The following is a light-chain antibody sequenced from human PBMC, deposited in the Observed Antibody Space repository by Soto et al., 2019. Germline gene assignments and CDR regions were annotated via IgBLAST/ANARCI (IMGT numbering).Light chain of an antibody. CDR2: DAS. J-gene: IGKJ5*01. CDR1: QGISSF. Sequence: DIQLTQSPSFLSASVGDRVTITCRASQGISSFLAWYQEKPGEAPKLLIYDASTLQSGVPSRFSGSGSGTEFTLTISSLQPEDFATYYCQQLDSYPISFGQGTRLVMK. V-gene: IGKV1-9*01. CDR3: QQLDSYPIS.